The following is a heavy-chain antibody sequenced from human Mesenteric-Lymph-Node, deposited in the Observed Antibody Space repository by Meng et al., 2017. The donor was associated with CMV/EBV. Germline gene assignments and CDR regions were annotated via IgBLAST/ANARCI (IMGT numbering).Heavy chain of an antibody. D-gene: IGHD6-19*01. CDR2: IYYSGNT. J-gene: IGHJ4*02. V-gene: IGHV4-59*01. CDR1: GGSISSYY. CDR3: ARGLSSSWWNYFDS. Sequence: SETLSLTCTVSGGSISSYYWTWIRQPPGKGLEWIGYIYYSGNTNYNPSLKSRVTISVDTSNNLFSLKLSSVTAADTAVYYCARGLSSSWWNYFDSWGQGTLVTVSS.